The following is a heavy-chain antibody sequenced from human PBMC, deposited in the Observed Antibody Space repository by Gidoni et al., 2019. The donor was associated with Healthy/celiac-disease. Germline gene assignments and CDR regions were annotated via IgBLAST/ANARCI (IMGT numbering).Heavy chain of an antibody. CDR3: AKDDPRGTMVRGVIVGSFDY. CDR2: ISGSGGST. J-gene: IGHJ4*02. D-gene: IGHD3-10*01. Sequence: EVQLLESGGGLVQPGGSLRLSCSASGFTFSSYAMSWVRQAPGKGLGWVSAISGSGGSTYNAESVKGRFTISRDNSKNTLYLQMNSLRAEDTAVYYCAKDDPRGTMVRGVIVGSFDYWGQGTLVTVSS. V-gene: IGHV3-23*01. CDR1: GFTFSSYA.